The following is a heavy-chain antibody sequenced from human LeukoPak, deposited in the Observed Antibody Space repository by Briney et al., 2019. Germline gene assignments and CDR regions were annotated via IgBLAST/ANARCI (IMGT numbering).Heavy chain of an antibody. J-gene: IGHJ4*02. V-gene: IGHV4-59*01. CDR3: ARGPGSGTYWAFDY. CDR1: GRSISSYY. D-gene: IGHD1-26*01. CDR2: VYYGGST. Sequence: PSETLSLTCTVSGRSISSYYWSWIRQPPGKGLEWIGYVYYGGSTSYNPSLKSQVTISVDTSKNQFSLKLSSVTAADAAVYYCARGPGSGTYWAFDYWGQGTLVTVSS.